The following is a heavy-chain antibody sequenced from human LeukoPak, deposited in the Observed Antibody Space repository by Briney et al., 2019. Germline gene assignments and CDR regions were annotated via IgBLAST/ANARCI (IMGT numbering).Heavy chain of an antibody. J-gene: IGHJ5*02. CDR3: AKHEGAVAGTFWFDP. CDR1: GFIFSSYG. D-gene: IGHD6-19*01. V-gene: IGHV3-30*02. CDR2: IQYDGSNK. Sequence: PGGSLRLSCAASGFIFSSYGMHWVRQVPGKGLAWVTFIQYDGSNKYYADSVKGRFSISRDNSKNTMYLQMNSLRAEDTAVYYCAKHEGAVAGTFWFDPWGQGTLVTVSS.